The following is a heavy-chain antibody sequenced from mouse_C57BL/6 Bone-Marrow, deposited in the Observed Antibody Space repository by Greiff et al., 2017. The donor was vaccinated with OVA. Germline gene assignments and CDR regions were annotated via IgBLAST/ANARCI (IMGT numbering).Heavy chain of an antibody. CDR3: ARKSMVTYYFDY. D-gene: IGHD2-2*01. CDR2: INPNNGGT. J-gene: IGHJ2*01. V-gene: IGHV1-18*01. Sequence: EVQLQQSGPELVKPGASVKIPCKASGYTFTDYNMDWVKQSHGKSLEWIGDINPNNGGTIYNQKFKGKATLTVDKSSSTAYMELRSLTSEDTAVYYCARKSMVTYYFDYWGKGTTLTVSS. CDR1: GYTFTDYN.